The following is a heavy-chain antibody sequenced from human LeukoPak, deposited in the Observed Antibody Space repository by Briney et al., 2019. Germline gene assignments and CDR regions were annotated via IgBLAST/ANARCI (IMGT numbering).Heavy chain of an antibody. D-gene: IGHD1-26*01. J-gene: IGHJ4*02. CDR3: AREKWELLRENYFNY. CDR1: GYSFISIH. V-gene: IGHV1-46*01. CDR2: INPGGGST. Sequence: GASVKVSCKASGYSFISIHIHWVRQAPGQGLEWMGIINPGGGSTTYSQKFQGRVTMTRDTSASTVYLELSSLRSEDTAVYYCAREKWELLRENYFNYWGQGTLVTVSS.